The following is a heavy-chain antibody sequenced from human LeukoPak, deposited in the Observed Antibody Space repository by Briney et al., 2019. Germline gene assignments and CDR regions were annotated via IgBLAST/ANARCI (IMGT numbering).Heavy chain of an antibody. CDR3: ARVRGYYDSSGPRDY. CDR1: RYTFRSWG. D-gene: IGHD3-22*01. J-gene: IGHJ4*02. V-gene: IGHV1-18*01. Sequence: ASLTVFYQASRYTFRSWGISWLRRAPGQEIKWMGWISAYNGNTNYAQKLQGRVTMTTDPSTSTAYMELRSLRSDDTAVYYCARVRGYYDSSGPRDYWGQGTLVTVSS. CDR2: ISAYNGNT.